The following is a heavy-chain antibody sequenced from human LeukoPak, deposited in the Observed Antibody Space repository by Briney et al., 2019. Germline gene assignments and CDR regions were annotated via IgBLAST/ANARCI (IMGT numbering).Heavy chain of an antibody. CDR2: IFHSGST. V-gene: IGHV4-59*01. CDR3: ARWNAFDM. J-gene: IGHJ3*02. CDR1: GGPISSYY. Sequence: SETLSLTCTVSGGPISSYYWSWIRQPPGKGLEWIGYIFHSGSTNYNPSLKSRVTISIDTSKAQFALKLSSVTAADTAIYYCARWNAFDMWGQGTMVTVSS.